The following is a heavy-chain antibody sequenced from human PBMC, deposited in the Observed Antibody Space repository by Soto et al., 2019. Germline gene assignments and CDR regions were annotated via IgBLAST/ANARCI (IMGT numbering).Heavy chain of an antibody. CDR2: IYYSGST. Sequence: QLQLQESGPGLVKPSETLSLTCTVSGGSISSSSYYWGWIRQPPGKGLEWIGSIYYSGSTYYNPSLKSGVTTSVATSKNQFPLKLRSVTAADTAVYYCARTAVEVGATCFDSWGQGTLVTVSS. J-gene: IGHJ4*02. D-gene: IGHD1-26*01. V-gene: IGHV4-39*01. CDR1: GGSISSSSYY. CDR3: ARTAVEVGATCFDS.